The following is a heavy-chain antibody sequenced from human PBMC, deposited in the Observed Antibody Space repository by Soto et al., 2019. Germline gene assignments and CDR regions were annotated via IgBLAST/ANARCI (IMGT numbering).Heavy chain of an antibody. V-gene: IGHV1-58*01. CDR2: IVVGSGNT. Sequence: SVKVSCKASGFTFTSSAVQWVRQARGQRLERIGWIVVGSGNTNYAQKFQERVTITRDMSTSTAYMELSSLRSEDTAVYYCAAGVDYYDGSGPPDYWGQGTLVTVSS. D-gene: IGHD3-22*01. J-gene: IGHJ4*02. CDR3: AAGVDYYDGSGPPDY. CDR1: GFTFTSSA.